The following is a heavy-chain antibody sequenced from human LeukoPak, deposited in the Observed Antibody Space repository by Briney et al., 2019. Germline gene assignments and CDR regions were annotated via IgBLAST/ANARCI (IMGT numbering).Heavy chain of an antibody. CDR2: ISSSSSYI. D-gene: IGHD5-24*01. CDR3: ARDLDLGVTRWLEPEFDY. V-gene: IGHV3-21*01. Sequence: GGSLRLSCAASGFTFSSYSMNWVRQAPGKGLEWVSSISSSSSYIYYADSVKGRFTISRDNAKNSLYLQMNGLRAEDTAVYYCARDLDLGVTRWLEPEFDYWGQGTLVTVSS. CDR1: GFTFSSYS. J-gene: IGHJ4*02.